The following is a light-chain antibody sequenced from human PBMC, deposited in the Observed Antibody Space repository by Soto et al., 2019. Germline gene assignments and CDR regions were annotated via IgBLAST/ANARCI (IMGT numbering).Light chain of an antibody. CDR2: ENN. CDR1: SSNIGTMY. Sequence: QSVLTQSPSVYAAPGQKVNISCSGSSSNIGTMYVSWYQHLPGTVPRLLVYENNKRPSGIPDLFSGSKSATSANLGITGLQTEDEADYYCGTWDVSLCTYVFGSGTKLTVL. CDR3: GTWDVSLCTYV. V-gene: IGLV1-51*01. J-gene: IGLJ1*01.